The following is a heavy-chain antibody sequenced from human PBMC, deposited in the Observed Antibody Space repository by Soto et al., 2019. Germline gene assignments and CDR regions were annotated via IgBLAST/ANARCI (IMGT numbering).Heavy chain of an antibody. V-gene: IGHV3-33*01. CDR1: GFTFSSYG. J-gene: IGHJ6*02. D-gene: IGHD3-9*01. Sequence: GGSLRLSCAASGFTFSSYGMHWVRQAPGKGLEWVAVIWYDGSNKYYADSVKGRFTISRDNSKNTLYLQMNSLRAEDTAVYYCAREQGLGNQPFHYGMDVWCQGTTVTVSS. CDR2: IWYDGSNK. CDR3: AREQGLGNQPFHYGMDV.